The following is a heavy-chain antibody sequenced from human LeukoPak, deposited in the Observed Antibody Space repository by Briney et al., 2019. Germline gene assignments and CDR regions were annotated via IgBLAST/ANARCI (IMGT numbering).Heavy chain of an antibody. J-gene: IGHJ3*02. CDR3: ARERQDTVIHSGAFDI. V-gene: IGHV3-30-3*01. CDR2: IASDGSHT. CDR1: GFTFSNYF. D-gene: IGHD2-21*02. Sequence: PGRSLRLSCAASGFTFSNYFMHWVRQAPGKGLKWVADIASDGSHTFYVKSVKGRFTISRDNSKNTLYLQMNSLGPEDTAVYFCARERQDTVIHSGAFDIWGQGTMVTVSS.